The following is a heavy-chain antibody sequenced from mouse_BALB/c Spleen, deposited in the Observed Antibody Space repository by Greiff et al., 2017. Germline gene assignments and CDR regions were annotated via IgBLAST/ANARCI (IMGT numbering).Heavy chain of an antibody. CDR1: GFTFSSYA. Sequence: EVQGVESGGGLVKPGGSLKLSCAASGFTFSSYAMSWVRQTPEKRLEWVATISSGGSYTYYPDSVKGRFTISRDNAKNTLYLQMSSLRSEDTAMYYCARETGMMDYWGQGTSVTVSS. V-gene: IGHV5-9-3*01. CDR3: ARETGMMDY. J-gene: IGHJ4*01. D-gene: IGHD4-1*01. CDR2: ISSGGSYT.